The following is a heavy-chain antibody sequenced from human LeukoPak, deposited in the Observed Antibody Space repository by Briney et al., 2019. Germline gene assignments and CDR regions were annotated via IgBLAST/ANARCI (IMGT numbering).Heavy chain of an antibody. J-gene: IGHJ4*02. CDR1: GFTFSSYG. CDR3: AKGGIGSSPGLDS. D-gene: IGHD5-18*01. V-gene: IGHV3-30*02. CDR2: IRYDGSNK. Sequence: RPGGSLRLSCAASGFTFSSYGMHWVRQAPGKGLEWVAFIRYDGSNKYYADSVKGRFTISRDNSKNTVYLQMNSLRAEDTAIYSCAKGGIGSSPGLDSWGQGTLVTVSS.